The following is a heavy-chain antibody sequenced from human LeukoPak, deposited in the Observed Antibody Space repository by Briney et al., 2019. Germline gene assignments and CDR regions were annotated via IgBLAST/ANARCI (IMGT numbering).Heavy chain of an antibody. Sequence: SETLSLTCTVSGGSISSYYWSWIRRPPGKGLEWIGYIYYSGSTNYNPSLKSRVTISVDTSKNQFSLKLSSVTAADTAVYYCARERTYYYDSSGYSDAFDIWGQGTMVTVSS. J-gene: IGHJ3*02. D-gene: IGHD3-22*01. CDR1: GGSISSYY. CDR2: IYYSGST. CDR3: ARERTYYYDSSGYSDAFDI. V-gene: IGHV4-59*01.